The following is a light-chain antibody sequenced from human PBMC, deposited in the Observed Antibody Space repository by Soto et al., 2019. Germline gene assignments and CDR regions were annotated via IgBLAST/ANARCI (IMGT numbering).Light chain of an antibody. CDR3: QQYDNWPSLT. J-gene: IGKJ4*01. Sequence: EIVVTQSPATLSVSPGERATLACRASQSVSSNLAWYQQKPGQAPRLLIYGVSTRATGIPARFSGSGYGTEFTLTISSLQSEDLAVYHCQQYDNWPSLTFGGGTKVDIK. CDR1: QSVSSN. CDR2: GVS. V-gene: IGKV3-15*01.